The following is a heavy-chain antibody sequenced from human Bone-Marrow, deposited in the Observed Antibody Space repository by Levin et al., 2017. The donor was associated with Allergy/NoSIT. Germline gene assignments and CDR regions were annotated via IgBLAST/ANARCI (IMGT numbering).Heavy chain of an antibody. D-gene: IGHD6-13*01. J-gene: IGHJ2*01. Sequence: LSLTCAASGFTFSSYGMHWVRQAPGKGLEWVAVIWYDGSNKYYADSVKGRFTISRDNSKNTLYLQMNSLRAEDTAVYYCARGLEQLVLENWYFDLWGRGTLVTVSS. V-gene: IGHV3-33*01. CDR3: ARGLEQLVLENWYFDL. CDR1: GFTFSSYG. CDR2: IWYDGSNK.